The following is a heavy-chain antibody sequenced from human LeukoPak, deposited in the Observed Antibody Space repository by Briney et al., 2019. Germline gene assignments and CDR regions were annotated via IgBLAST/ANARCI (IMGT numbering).Heavy chain of an antibody. D-gene: IGHD2/OR15-2a*01. V-gene: IGHV3-49*03. CDR2: VRRKVYGGTT. Sequence: GGSLRLSCAASGFTFSDSTMSWYRQAPGKGLEWVGFVRRKVYGGTTEYAASVKGRFTISRDDSKSIAYLQMDSLKTEDTAVYYCTRGQGLYHWGQGTLVTVSS. CDR3: TRGQGLYH. J-gene: IGHJ4*02. CDR1: GFTFSDST.